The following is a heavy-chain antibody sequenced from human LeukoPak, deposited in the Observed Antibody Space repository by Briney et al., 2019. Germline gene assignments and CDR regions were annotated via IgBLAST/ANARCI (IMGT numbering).Heavy chain of an antibody. CDR3: AKERGGEFDY. D-gene: IGHD2-21*01. Sequence: GGSLRLSCAASGFTFDDYGMSWVRQAPGKGLEWVSGISSGGNTYYADSVKGRFTISRDNSKNSLYLQMNSLRAEDTAVYYCAKERGGEFDYWGQGTLVTVSS. V-gene: IGHV3-23*01. CDR1: GFTFDDYG. CDR2: ISSGGNT. J-gene: IGHJ4*02.